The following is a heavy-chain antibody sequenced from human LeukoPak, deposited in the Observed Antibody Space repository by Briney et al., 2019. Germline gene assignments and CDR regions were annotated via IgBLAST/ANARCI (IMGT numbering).Heavy chain of an antibody. CDR1: GFTFSSYW. D-gene: IGHD1-14*01. V-gene: IGHV3-74*01. J-gene: IGHJ4*02. CDR2: INPGGSSI. Sequence: GRSLRLSCAASGFTFSSYWMHWVRQVPGKGLVWVARINPGGSSITYADSVKGRFTISRDNAKITLYLQMDSLRAEDTGVYYCARSNQADDYWGQGTLVTVSS. CDR3: ARSNQADDY.